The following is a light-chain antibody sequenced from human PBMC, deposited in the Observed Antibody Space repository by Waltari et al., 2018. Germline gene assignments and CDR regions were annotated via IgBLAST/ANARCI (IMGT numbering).Light chain of an antibody. CDR2: DAA. Sequence: SCRASPSISKYLAGYQQKPGQAPRLLIYDAASRATGIPDRFGGSGSGTDFSLTISRLEPEDSAVYYCQKYGTLPATFGQGTKVEIK. J-gene: IGKJ1*01. CDR1: PSISKY. V-gene: IGKV3-20*01. CDR3: QKYGTLPAT.